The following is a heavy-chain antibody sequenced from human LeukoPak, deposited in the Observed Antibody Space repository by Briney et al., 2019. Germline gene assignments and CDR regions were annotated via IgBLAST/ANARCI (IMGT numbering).Heavy chain of an antibody. Sequence: GGSLRLSCAASGFTVSSSHMTWVRQAVGKGLEWVSFIYSGGDTSYADSVKGRFTISRDNSKNTLFLQMNSLRAEDTAVYYCAKDRSCTGSSCNVGSWGQGTMVTVSS. CDR2: IYSGGDT. J-gene: IGHJ3*01. D-gene: IGHD2-2*01. CDR1: GFTVSSSH. CDR3: AKDRSCTGSSCNVGS. V-gene: IGHV3-53*01.